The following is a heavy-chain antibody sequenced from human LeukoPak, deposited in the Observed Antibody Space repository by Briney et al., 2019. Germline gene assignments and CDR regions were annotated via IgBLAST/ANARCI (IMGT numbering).Heavy chain of an antibody. CDR1: GGSISSGDYY. CDR3: ARAPHYYGMDV. J-gene: IGHJ6*02. CDR2: TYYSGRT. V-gene: IGHV4-30-4*01. Sequence: PSQTLSLTCTVSGGSISSGDYYWSWIRQPPGKGLEWIGYTYYSGRTYYNPSLKSRVNISVDTSKNQFSLKLSSVTAADTAVFYCARAPHYYGMDVWGQGTTVTVSS.